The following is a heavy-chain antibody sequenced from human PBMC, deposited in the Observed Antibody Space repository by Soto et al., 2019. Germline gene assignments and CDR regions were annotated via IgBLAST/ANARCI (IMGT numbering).Heavy chain of an antibody. Sequence: SETLSLTCTVSGGSISSSSYYWGWIRQPPGKGLEWIGSIYYSGSTYYNPSLKSRVTISVDTSKNQFSLKLSSVTAADTAVYYCVVSGMDDFWSGKNVPGMDVWGQGTTVTVSS. J-gene: IGHJ6*02. D-gene: IGHD3-3*01. CDR2: IYYSGST. V-gene: IGHV4-39*01. CDR1: GGSISSSSYY. CDR3: VVSGMDDFWSGKNVPGMDV.